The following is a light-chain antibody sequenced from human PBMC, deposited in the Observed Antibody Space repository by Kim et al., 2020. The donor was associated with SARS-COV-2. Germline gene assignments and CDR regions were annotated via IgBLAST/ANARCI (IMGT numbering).Light chain of an antibody. V-gene: IGLV2-8*01. CDR1: SSDVGFYNH. CDR3: SSYAGSDNYV. Sequence: QSALTQPPSASGSPGQSVTISCTGTSSDVGFYNHVSWYQQYPGKAPKLMIYEVSKRPSGVPDRFSGSKYGNTASLTVCGLQAEDEADYYCSSYAGSDNYVFGTGTKVTVL. CDR2: EVS. J-gene: IGLJ1*01.